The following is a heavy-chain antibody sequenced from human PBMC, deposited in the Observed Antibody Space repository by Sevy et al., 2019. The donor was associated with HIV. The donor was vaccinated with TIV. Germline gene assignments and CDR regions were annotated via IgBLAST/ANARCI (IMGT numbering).Heavy chain of an antibody. CDR3: ARSRDRRGTYDSIDV. D-gene: IGHD3-22*01. CDR1: GGTFSSYT. CDR2: IIPIFGTA. J-gene: IGHJ6*04. Sequence: ASVKVSCKASGGTFSSYTINWVRQAPGQGLEWMGGIIPIFGTAKYAQKFQGRVTITADKSTSTAHMELSSLRSEDTAVYYCARSRDRRGTYDSIDVWGKGTTVTISS. V-gene: IGHV1-69*06.